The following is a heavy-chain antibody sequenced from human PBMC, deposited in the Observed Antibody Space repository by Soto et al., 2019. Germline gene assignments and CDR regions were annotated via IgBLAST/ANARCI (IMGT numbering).Heavy chain of an antibody. CDR1: GGSISSGGYY. D-gene: IGHD3-3*01. CDR3: ARVYYDFWSGYFAGFDP. J-gene: IGHJ5*02. V-gene: IGHV4-31*03. CDR2: IYYSGST. Sequence: QVQLQESGPGLVKPSQTLSLTCPVSGGSISSGGYYLGWIRQHPGKGLEWIGYIYYSGSTYYKPSQKSRVIISVDTSKNEFSLQMSSVTAADTAVYYSARVYYDFWSGYFAGFDPWGQGTLVTVSS.